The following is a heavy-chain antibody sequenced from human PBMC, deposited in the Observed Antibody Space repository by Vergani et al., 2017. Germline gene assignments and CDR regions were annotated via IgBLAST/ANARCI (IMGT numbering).Heavy chain of an antibody. V-gene: IGHV4-59*08. J-gene: IGHJ3*02. Sequence: QVQLQESGPGLVKPSETLSLTCTVSGGSISSYFWSWIRQPPGKGLEWIGYIYYSGSTNYNPSLKSRVTISVDTSKNQFSLKLSSVTAADTAVYYCARQGYCSGGSCYFDAFDIWGQGTMVTVSS. CDR3: ARQGYCSGGSCYFDAFDI. D-gene: IGHD2-15*01. CDR1: GGSISSYF. CDR2: IYYSGST.